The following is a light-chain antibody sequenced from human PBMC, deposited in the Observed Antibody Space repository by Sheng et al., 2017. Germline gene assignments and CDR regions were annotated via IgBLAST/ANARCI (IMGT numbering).Light chain of an antibody. CDR2: LGS. CDR3: MQALQTPRT. CDR1: QSLLYSNGYNY. Sequence: DIVMTQSPISLPVTPGEPASISCRSSQSLLYSNGYNYVDWYLQRSGQSPHLLIYLGSKRASGVPSTGSMAVDQAQIFLLQIRRVEAEDVGVYYCMQALQTPRTFGQGTEAGTQT. J-gene: IGKJ2*01. V-gene: IGKV2-28*01.